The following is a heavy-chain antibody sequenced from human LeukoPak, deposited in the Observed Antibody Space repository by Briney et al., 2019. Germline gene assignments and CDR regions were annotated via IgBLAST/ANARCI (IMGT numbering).Heavy chain of an antibody. J-gene: IGHJ6*03. CDR2: ISSSSSYI. CDR3: AKLQGGTSGTTFLNSYYYMDV. V-gene: IGHV3-21*01. CDR1: GFTFSSYG. D-gene: IGHD1-1*01. Sequence: GGSLRLSCAASGFTFSSYGMHWVRQAPGKGLEWVSSISSSSSYIYYADSVKGRFTISRDNAKNSLYLQMNSLRAEDTAVYYCAKLQGGTSGTTFLNSYYYMDVWGKGTTVTVS.